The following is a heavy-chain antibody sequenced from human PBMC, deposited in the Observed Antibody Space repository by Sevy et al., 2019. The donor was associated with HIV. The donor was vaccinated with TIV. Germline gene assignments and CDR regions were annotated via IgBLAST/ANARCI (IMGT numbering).Heavy chain of an antibody. V-gene: IGHV3-49*03. D-gene: IGHD5-12*01. J-gene: IGHJ4*02. Sequence: GGSLRLSCTTSGFTFDDYAMSWFRQAPGKGLEWVAFITRNSYEAYGGKTDYGASVKGRFIISRDDSKSIAYLQMNSLKIEDTAGYYCTRGLATADTPEYYFDYWGQGTLVTVSS. CDR3: TRGLATADTPEYYFDY. CDR1: GFTFDDYA. CDR2: ITRNSYEAYGGKT.